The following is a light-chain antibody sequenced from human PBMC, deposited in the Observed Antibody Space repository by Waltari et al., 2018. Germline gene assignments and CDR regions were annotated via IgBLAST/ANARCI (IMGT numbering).Light chain of an antibody. V-gene: IGLV2-23*02. CDR3: CSYAGSSTFWV. CDR2: EVS. CDR1: SSDVGSYNL. J-gene: IGLJ3*02. Sequence: QSALTQPASVSGSPGQSITISCTGTSSDVGSYNLVSWYQQHPGKAPKLMIYEVSKRPAGVSTRFSGSRSGNTDSLTISGLQAEDEADYYCCSYAGSSTFWVFGGGTKLTVL.